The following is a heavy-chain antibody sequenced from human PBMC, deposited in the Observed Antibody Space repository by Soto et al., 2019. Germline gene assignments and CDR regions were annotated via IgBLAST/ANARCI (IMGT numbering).Heavy chain of an antibody. CDR3: ARWYSSSWYANYYYGMDV. CDR1: GFTFSSYW. J-gene: IGHJ6*02. D-gene: IGHD6-13*01. CDR2: INSDGSST. V-gene: IGHV3-74*01. Sequence: GGSLRLSCAASGFTFSSYWMHWVRQAPGKGLVWVSRINSDGSSTSYADSVKGRFTISSDNAKNTLYLQMNSLRAEDTAVYYCARWYSSSWYANYYYGMDVWGQGTTVTVSS.